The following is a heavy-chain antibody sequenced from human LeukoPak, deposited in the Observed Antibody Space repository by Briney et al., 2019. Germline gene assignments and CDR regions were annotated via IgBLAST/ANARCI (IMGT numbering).Heavy chain of an antibody. D-gene: IGHD2-15*01. CDR2: TYHSGSS. J-gene: IGHJ5*02. Sequence: PSETLFLTCTVSGGIITKSYWAWIRQSPGKGLEWIGHTYHSGSSAYHPSLKSRVSMLVDTSTNQLFLNQTSVTAADTAVYYCARRVVAAHNWFDPWGQGTLVTVS. V-gene: IGHV4-59*01. CDR1: GGIITKSY. CDR3: ARRVVAAHNWFDP.